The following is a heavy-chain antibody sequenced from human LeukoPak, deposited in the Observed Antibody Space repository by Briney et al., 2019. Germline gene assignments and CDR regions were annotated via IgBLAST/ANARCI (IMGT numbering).Heavy chain of an antibody. J-gene: IGHJ4*02. V-gene: IGHV4-59*01. CDR1: GGSISSYY. D-gene: IGHD3-22*01. Sequence: KPSETLSLTCTVSGGSISSYYWSWIRQPPGKGLEWIGYIYYSGSTNYNPSLKSRVTISVDTSKNQFSLKLSSVTAADTAVYYCAREAYYYDSSGYYGAFDYWGQGTLVTVSS. CDR3: AREAYYYDSSGYYGAFDY. CDR2: IYYSGST.